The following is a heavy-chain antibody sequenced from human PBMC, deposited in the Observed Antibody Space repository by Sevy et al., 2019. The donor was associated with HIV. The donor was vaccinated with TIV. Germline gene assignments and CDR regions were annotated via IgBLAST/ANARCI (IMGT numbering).Heavy chain of an antibody. J-gene: IGHJ5*02. CDR2: IYYTGST. CDR3: ARAPPVRSGDDSLNWFDP. V-gene: IGHV4-59*12. Sequence: SETLSLTCSVSYGPISAYYWNWIRQSPGKGLEWIGSIYYTGSTDYNPSLKSRVTMSLDTSKNQFSLQLKSVTAADTALYYCARAPPVRSGDDSLNWFDPWGQGTLVTVSS. CDR1: YGPISAYY. D-gene: IGHD2-21*02.